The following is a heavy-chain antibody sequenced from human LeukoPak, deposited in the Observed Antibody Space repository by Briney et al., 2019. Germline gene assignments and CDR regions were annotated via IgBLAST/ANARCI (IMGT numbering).Heavy chain of an antibody. CDR3: ARGSIAVAGRGFDY. CDR1: GGSFSGYY. J-gene: IGHJ4*02. Sequence: PSETLSLTCAVYGGSFSGYYWSWIRQPPGKGLEWIGEINHSGSTNYNPSLKSRVTISVDTSKNQFSLKLSSVTAADTAVYYCARGSIAVAGRGFDYWGQGTLVTVSS. D-gene: IGHD6-19*01. V-gene: IGHV4-34*01. CDR2: INHSGST.